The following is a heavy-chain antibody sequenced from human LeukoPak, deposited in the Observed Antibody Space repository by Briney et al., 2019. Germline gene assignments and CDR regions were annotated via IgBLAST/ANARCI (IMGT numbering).Heavy chain of an antibody. CDR2: IYTSGSI. V-gene: IGHV4-4*07. J-gene: IGHJ6*03. Sequence: SETLSLTCTVSGGSISSYYWSWIRQPAGKGLEWLGRIYTSGSINYNPSLKSRVTMSVDTSKNQFSLKLSSVTAADTAVYYCARDNKNCTNGVCYYYYYYMDVWGKGTTVTVSS. D-gene: IGHD2-8*01. CDR1: GGSISSYY. CDR3: ARDNKNCTNGVCYYYYYYMDV.